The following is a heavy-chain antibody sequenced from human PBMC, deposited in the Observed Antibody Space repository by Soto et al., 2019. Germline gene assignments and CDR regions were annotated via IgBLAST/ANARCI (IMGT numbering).Heavy chain of an antibody. CDR2: MSYDGRNE. CDR1: GYTFSTFG. D-gene: IGHD2-8*01. Sequence: HVQLVESGGDVVQPGRSLRLSCVGSGYTFSTFGMHWVRQAPGKGLEWVAVMSYDGRNEYYADSVRGRFTISRDNSKNTLYLQMNSLRAEDTAMYYCTKEMGSAIPFESWGQGTLVTVSS. J-gene: IGHJ4*02. V-gene: IGHV3-30*18. CDR3: TKEMGSAIPFES.